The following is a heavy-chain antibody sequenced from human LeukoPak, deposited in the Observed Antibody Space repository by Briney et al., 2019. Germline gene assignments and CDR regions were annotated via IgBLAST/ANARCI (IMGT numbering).Heavy chain of an antibody. V-gene: IGHV1-2*02. CDR2: INPNTGAT. Sequence: ASVKVSCKASGYTITGYYLHWVRQAPGQGLEWMGWINPNTGATHSAQKFQGRITMTRGTSISTAYMDLSRLRSDDTAVYYCARDRVGSGWPRPYYFEVWGQGTLVTVSS. J-gene: IGHJ4*02. CDR3: ARDRVGSGWPRPYYFEV. D-gene: IGHD6-19*01. CDR1: GYTITGYY.